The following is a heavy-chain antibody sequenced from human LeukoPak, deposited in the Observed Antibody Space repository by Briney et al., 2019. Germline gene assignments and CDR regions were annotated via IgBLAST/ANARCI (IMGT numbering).Heavy chain of an antibody. CDR1: GGPISNYH. CDR3: ARRDYSSGWSFDK. J-gene: IGHJ4*02. Sequence: PSETLSLTCTVSGGPISNYHWTWIRQPAGKGLEWIGQIHTSGSTNYNPPLKSRVTMSIDTPENQVSLTMRSVTAADTAVYYCARRDYSSGWSFDKWGQGTLVTVSS. D-gene: IGHD6-19*01. V-gene: IGHV4-4*07. CDR2: IHTSGST.